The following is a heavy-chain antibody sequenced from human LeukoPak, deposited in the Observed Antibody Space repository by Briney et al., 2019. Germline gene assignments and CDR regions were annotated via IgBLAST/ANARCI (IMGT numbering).Heavy chain of an antibody. V-gene: IGHV3-23*01. D-gene: IGHD3-3*01. CDR1: GFTFSNYG. Sequence: PGGPLRLSCAASGFTFSNYGMSWVRQAPGKGLEWVSAVSGSGSSSYYADSVKGRFTISRDNSKNTLYLQINSLRAEDTAIYYCAKDQRTISTLDYWGQGTLVTVSS. CDR3: AKDQRTISTLDY. J-gene: IGHJ4*02. CDR2: VSGSGSSS.